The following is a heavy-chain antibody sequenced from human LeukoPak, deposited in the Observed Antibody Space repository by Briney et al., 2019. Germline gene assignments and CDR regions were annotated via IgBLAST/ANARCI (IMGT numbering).Heavy chain of an antibody. CDR1: GGSISSGSYY. D-gene: IGHD3-3*01. J-gene: IGHJ1*01. Sequence: PSQTLSLTCTVSGGSISSGSYYWSWIRQPAGKGLEWIGRIYTSGSTNYNPSLKSRVTISVDTSKNQFSLKLSSVTAADTAVYYCASKKDFWSGYYHGRTYFQHWGQGTLVTVSS. V-gene: IGHV4-61*02. CDR2: IYTSGST. CDR3: ASKKDFWSGYYHGRTYFQH.